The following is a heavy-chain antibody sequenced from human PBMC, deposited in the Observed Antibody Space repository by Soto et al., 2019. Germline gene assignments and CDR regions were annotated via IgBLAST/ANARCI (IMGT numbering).Heavy chain of an antibody. V-gene: IGHV3-30-3*01. D-gene: IGHD3-3*01. J-gene: IGHJ5*02. CDR1: GFTFSGYA. CDR3: ARDPDDFWSRGGWLDP. Sequence: PGGSLRLSCAASGFTFSGYAMHWVRQAPGKGLEWVAVISYDGSNKYYADSVKGRFTISRDNSKNTLYLQMNSLRAEDTAVYYCARDPDDFWSRGGWLDPWGKGTLVTVSS. CDR2: ISYDGSNK.